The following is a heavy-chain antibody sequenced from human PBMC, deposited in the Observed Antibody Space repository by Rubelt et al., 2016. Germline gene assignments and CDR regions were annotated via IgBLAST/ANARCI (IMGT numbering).Heavy chain of an antibody. V-gene: IGHV4-34*01. CDR2: INHGGST. J-gene: IGHJ4*02. CDR3: GRLAKWSAGGVDY. Sequence: QVQLQRWGAGLLKPSETLSLTCAVSGGSLRGIFWNWLRQTPGKGLEWIGEINHGGSTNYNPSLKGRVSISVDTSKNQFSLKLNSMTAADTAVYYGGRLAKWSAGGVDYWGQGTLVTVST. CDR1: GGSLRGIF. D-gene: IGHD3-16*01.